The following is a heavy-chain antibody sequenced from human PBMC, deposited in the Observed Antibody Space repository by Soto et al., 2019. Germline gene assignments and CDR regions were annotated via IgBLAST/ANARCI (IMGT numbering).Heavy chain of an antibody. Sequence: EVQLLESGGGLVQPGGSLRLSCAASGFTFSSYAMSWVRQAPGKGLEWVSAISGSGGSTYYADSVKGRFTISRHNSKNTLYLQMNSLRADDTAVYYCAKDPGNPHGGSYYGDYVDYWGQGTLVTVSS. D-gene: IGHD1-26*01. CDR3: AKDPGNPHGGSYYGDYVDY. J-gene: IGHJ4*02. CDR2: ISGSGGST. CDR1: GFTFSSYA. V-gene: IGHV3-23*01.